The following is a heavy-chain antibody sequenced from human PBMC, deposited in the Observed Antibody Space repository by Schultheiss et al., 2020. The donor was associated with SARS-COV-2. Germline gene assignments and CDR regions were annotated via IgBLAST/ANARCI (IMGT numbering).Heavy chain of an antibody. J-gene: IGHJ4*02. Sequence: GGSLRLSCAASGFTFSGSAMHWVRQASGKGLEWVGRTRDKGNSDTTEYAASVKGRFTISRDDSKNSLYLQMNSLQTEDTAVYFCAGASGTTRPHFGFWGQGTLVTVSS. CDR1: GFTFSGSA. CDR3: AGASGTTRPHFGF. D-gene: IGHD1-7*01. V-gene: IGHV3-72*01. CDR2: TRDKGNSDTT.